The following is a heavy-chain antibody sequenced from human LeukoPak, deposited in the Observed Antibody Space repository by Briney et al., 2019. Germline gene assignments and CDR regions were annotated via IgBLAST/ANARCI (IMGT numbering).Heavy chain of an antibody. CDR2: IGNGGSI. J-gene: IGHJ4*02. CDR3: ARDFRYGSDFDH. CDR1: GFTFSSYA. D-gene: IGHD5-18*01. V-gene: IGHV3-64*02. Sequence: GGSLTLSCAASGFTFSSYALHWVRQAPGKGLQYVSGIGNGGSIDYADSVKGRFTISRDNSKNTLYLQMGSLRPEDMAVYYCARDFRYGSDFDHWGQGTLVTVSS.